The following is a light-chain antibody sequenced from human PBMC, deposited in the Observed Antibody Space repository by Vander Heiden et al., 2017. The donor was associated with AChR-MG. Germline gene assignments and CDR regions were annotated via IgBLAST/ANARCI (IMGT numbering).Light chain of an antibody. J-gene: IGKJ3*01. CDR1: QSVTNN. CDR2: GAS. CDR3: QQYNNWRFT. Sequence: EIVMTQSPATLFVSPGERATLSCRASQSVTNNLAWYQQKPGQAPRLLISGASTRATGIPARFSGSGSGTEFTLTISSLQSEDFAVYYCQQYNNWRFTFGPGTKVDTK. V-gene: IGKV3-15*01.